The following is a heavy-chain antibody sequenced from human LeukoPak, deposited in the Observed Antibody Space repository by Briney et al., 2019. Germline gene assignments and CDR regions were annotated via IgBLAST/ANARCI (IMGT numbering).Heavy chain of an antibody. J-gene: IGHJ3*02. CDR2: IYWNDDK. CDR1: GFSLSTSGVG. CDR3: AHSPCIAAAATDACDI. D-gene: IGHD6-13*01. Sequence: SGPTLVKPTQTLTLTCTFSGFSLSTSGVGVGWIRQPPGKALEWLALIYWNDDKRYSPALKSRLTITKDPSNNQVVLTLTNMDPVDTATYYCAHSPCIAAAATDACDIWGQGTMVTVSS. V-gene: IGHV2-5*01.